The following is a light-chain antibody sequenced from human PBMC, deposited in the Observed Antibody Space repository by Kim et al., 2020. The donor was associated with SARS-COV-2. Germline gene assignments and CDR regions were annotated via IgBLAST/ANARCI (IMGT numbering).Light chain of an antibody. CDR1: NSNIGNNY. CDR2: DNN. J-gene: IGLJ2*01. CDR3: ATRDSSLGGVV. V-gene: IGLV1-51*01. Sequence: QSVLTQPPSVSAAPGQKVTISCSGSNSNIGNNYVSWYQHLPGTAPKLLIYDNNKRPSGIPDRFSGSKSGASATLGITGLQTGDEADYYCATRDSSLGGVVFGGGTQLTVL.